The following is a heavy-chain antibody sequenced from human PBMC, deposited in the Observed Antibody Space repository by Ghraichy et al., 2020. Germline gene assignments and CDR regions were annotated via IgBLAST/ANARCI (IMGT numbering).Heavy chain of an antibody. CDR1: GGTFSSYA. CDR3: ARDRRGCSSTSCYAFYYGMDV. J-gene: IGHJ6*02. V-gene: IGHV1-69*13. Sequence: SVKVSCKASGGTFSSYAISWVRQAPGQGLEWMGGIIPIFGTANYAQKFQGRVTITADESTSTAYMELSSLRSEDTAVYYCARDRRGCSSTSCYAFYYGMDVWGQGTTVTVSS. D-gene: IGHD2-2*01. CDR2: IIPIFGTA.